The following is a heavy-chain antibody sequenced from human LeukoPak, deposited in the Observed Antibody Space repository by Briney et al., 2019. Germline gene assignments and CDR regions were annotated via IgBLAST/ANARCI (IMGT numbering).Heavy chain of an antibody. Sequence: GGTLRLSCAASGFTFSIYGMSWVRQAPGRGLEWVSGISPSGGITYYTDSVKGRFTISRDNSKHTVSLQMNSLRAEDTAVYYCAKPKYSGSKGAFDIWGQGTMVTVSS. V-gene: IGHV3-23*01. J-gene: IGHJ3*02. CDR1: GFTFSIYG. CDR3: AKPKYSGSKGAFDI. CDR2: ISPSGGIT. D-gene: IGHD1-26*01.